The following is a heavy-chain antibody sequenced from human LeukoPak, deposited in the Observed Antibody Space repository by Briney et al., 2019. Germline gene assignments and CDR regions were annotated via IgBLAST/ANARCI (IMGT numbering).Heavy chain of an antibody. Sequence: GGSLRLSCAASGFTFSDYYMSWIRQAPGKGLEWVSYISSSSSTIYYADSVKGRFTISRDNAKNTVYLQMNSLRAEDTAVCYCAKDGSKGSGWYYFDYWGQGTLVTVSS. CDR2: ISSSSSTI. D-gene: IGHD6-19*01. J-gene: IGHJ4*02. CDR3: AKDGSKGSGWYYFDY. CDR1: GFTFSDYY. V-gene: IGHV3-11*04.